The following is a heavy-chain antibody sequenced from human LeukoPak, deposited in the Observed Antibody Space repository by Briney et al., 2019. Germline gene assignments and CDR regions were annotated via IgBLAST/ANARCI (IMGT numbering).Heavy chain of an antibody. CDR1: GLIVSSNY. D-gene: IGHD3-22*01. CDR3: AIKGLLQPNGNAFDI. CDR2: IYSDGYT. Sequence: GGSLRLSCAVSGLIVSSNYMSWVRQAPGKGLEWVSTIYSDGYTYYAGSVKGRFTISRDNSKKTLYLQMNSLRAEDTAVYYCAIKGLLQPNGNAFDIWGQGTMVTVSS. J-gene: IGHJ3*02. V-gene: IGHV3-53*01.